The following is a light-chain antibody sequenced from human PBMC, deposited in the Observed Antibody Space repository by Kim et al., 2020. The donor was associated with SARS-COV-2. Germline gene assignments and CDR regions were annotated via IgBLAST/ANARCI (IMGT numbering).Light chain of an antibody. CDR1: QDISNY. CDR3: QKCDSAPWT. V-gene: IGKV1-27*01. J-gene: IGKJ1*01. CDR2: AAS. Sequence: GSGVDRVTITCRASQDISNYLAWFQLKPGKAPKLLIYAASALQPGVPSRFSGSGSGTDFTLTVTSLQPEDVATYYCQKCDSAPWTFGQGTKVDIK.